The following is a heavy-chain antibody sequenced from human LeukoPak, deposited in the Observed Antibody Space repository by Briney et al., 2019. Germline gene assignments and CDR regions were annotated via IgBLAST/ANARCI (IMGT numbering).Heavy chain of an antibody. J-gene: IGHJ4*02. V-gene: IGHV3-48*01. CDR2: IGGSSSII. D-gene: IGHD3-10*01. CDR3: ARGESLGC. Sequence: GGSLRLSCAASGFTFSSYTMNWVRQAPGKGLEWVSYIGGSSSIIYYADSMKGRFTVSRDNAKNSLYLQMNSLRAEDTAVYYCARGESLGCWGQGTLVTVSS. CDR1: GFTFSSYT.